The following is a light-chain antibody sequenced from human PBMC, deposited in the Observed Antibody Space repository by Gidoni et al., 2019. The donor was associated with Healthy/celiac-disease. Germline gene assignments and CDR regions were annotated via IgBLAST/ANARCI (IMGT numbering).Light chain of an antibody. CDR3: QQYNNWPLYT. CDR2: GAS. Sequence: EIVMTQSPATLSVSPGESATLSCRASQSVSSNLAWYQQEPGQAPRLLIYGASTRATGIRARFSGSGSGTEFTLTISSLQSEDFAVYYCQQYNNWPLYTFGQGTKLEIK. CDR1: QSVSSN. J-gene: IGKJ2*01. V-gene: IGKV3-15*01.